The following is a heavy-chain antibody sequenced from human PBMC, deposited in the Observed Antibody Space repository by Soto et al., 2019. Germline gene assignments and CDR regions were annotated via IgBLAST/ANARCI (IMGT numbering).Heavy chain of an antibody. V-gene: IGHV3-30-3*01. CDR1: GFTISSYA. CDR3: ARDSYGMDV. Sequence: GGSLRLSCAASGFTISSYAMHWVRQAPGKGLEWVAVISYDGSNKYYADSVKGRFTISRDNSKNTLYLQMNSLRAEDTAVYYCARDSYGMDVWGQGTPVTVSS. CDR2: ISYDGSNK. J-gene: IGHJ6*02.